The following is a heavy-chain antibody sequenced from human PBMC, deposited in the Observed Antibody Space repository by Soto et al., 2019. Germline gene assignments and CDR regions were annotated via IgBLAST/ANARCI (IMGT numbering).Heavy chain of an antibody. CDR3: AKDQGSGRYSDD. CDR1: VFSCEDYT. Sequence: LYCAASVFSCEDYTMNWVLQGPGKGPEWISLISWDGGITDYSDSLNGRFTISRDNSKNTLYLQMNSLRADDTAVYYCAKDQGSGRYSDDWGQGTLV. J-gene: IGHJ4*02. D-gene: IGHD6-19*01. CDR2: ISWDGGIT. V-gene: IGHV3-43*01.